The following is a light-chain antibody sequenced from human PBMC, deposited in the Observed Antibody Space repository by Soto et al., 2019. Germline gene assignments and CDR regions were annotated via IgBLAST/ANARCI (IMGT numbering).Light chain of an antibody. CDR3: QQYDSAPLT. J-gene: IGKJ1*01. CDR1: QSVSSNF. Sequence: ENVLTQSPGTLSLSPGERATLSCRASQSVSSNFLAWYQPKPGQAPRLLIYGASNSATGIPDRFSGSGSGTNFTHTISRLEPEDFAVYYWQQYDSAPLTFGQGTKVEIK. CDR2: GAS. V-gene: IGKV3-20*01.